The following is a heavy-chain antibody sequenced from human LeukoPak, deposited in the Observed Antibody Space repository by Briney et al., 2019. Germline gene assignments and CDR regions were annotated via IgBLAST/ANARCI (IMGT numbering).Heavy chain of an antibody. CDR2: IRYDGSKK. J-gene: IGHJ4*02. V-gene: IGHV3-30*02. CDR1: GFTFSSYG. Sequence: PGGSLRLSCAASGFTFSSYGMHWVRQAPGKGLEWVTFIRYDGSKKYYADSVKGRFTISRDNSKNTLYLQMNSLRAEDTAVYYCAKTHSSGYLTRSPNDYWGQGTLVTVSS. D-gene: IGHD3-22*01. CDR3: AKTHSSGYLTRSPNDY.